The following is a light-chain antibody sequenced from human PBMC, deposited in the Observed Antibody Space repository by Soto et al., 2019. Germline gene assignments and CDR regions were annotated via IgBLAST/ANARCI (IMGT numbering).Light chain of an antibody. CDR2: DVT. V-gene: IGLV2-18*01. CDR3: GLYTIAETVV. Sequence: HSVLTQPPSVSGSPGQSVTISCTGTKEVASYNRVSWYQQTTATSPKLLVYDVTKRASGISDRFSGSKSGNTASLSISGLQSDDEGAYYCGLYTIAETVVLGGGTKVTVL. J-gene: IGLJ2*01. CDR1: KEVASYNR.